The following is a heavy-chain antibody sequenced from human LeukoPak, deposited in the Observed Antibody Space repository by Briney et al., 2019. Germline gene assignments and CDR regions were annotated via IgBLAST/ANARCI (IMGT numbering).Heavy chain of an antibody. CDR2: LFHSGST. CDR1: GGSISIGGYY. Sequence: SQTLSLTCTVSGGSISIGGYYWSWIRQFPGKGLEWIGHLFHSGSTYYNPSLKSRVTISEDAPKNQFSLKLSSVTAADTAVYCCARGVNTVDPWGQGTLVTVSS. J-gene: IGHJ5*02. CDR3: ARGVNTVDP. V-gene: IGHV4-31*03.